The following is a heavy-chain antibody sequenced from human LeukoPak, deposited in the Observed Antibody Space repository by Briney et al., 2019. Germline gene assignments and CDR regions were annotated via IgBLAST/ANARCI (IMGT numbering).Heavy chain of an antibody. CDR2: LCYVGSNK. Sequence: PGRSLRLSRAASGFTFSSYGLRCVRDALGKGLEWGAVLCYVGSNKYYADSVKGRFTISRDNSKNTLYLQMNSLRAEDTAVYYCARERGSSSWYPDYYYYGMDVWGKGTTVTVSS. D-gene: IGHD6-13*01. CDR1: GFTFSSYG. V-gene: IGHV3-33*01. CDR3: ARERGSSSWYPDYYYYGMDV. J-gene: IGHJ6*04.